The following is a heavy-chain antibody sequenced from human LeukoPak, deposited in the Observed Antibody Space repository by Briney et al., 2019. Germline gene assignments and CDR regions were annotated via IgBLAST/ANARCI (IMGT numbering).Heavy chain of an antibody. Sequence: GGSLRLSCTASGFTFGDYAMNWVRQAPGKGLEWVGFIRSKVYGGTKEYAASVKGRFTISRDDSKSIAYLQMNSLKTEDTAVYYCTRVDGWPRNYVRDQYFQHWGQGTLVTVSS. CDR1: GFTFGDYA. D-gene: IGHD4-11*01. CDR2: IRSKVYGGTK. J-gene: IGHJ1*01. CDR3: TRVDGWPRNYVRDQYFQH. V-gene: IGHV3-49*04.